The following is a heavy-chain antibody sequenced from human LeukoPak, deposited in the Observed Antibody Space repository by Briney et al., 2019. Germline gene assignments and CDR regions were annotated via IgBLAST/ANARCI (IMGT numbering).Heavy chain of an antibody. J-gene: IGHJ1*01. CDR3: ARDWWAAAGFQH. V-gene: IGHV3-21*01. CDR2: ISSSSSYI. Sequence: GGSLRLSCAASGFTFSSYSMNWVRQAPGKGLEWVSSISSSSSYIYYADSVKGRFTISRDNAKNSLYLQMNSLRAEDTAVYYCARDWWAAAGFQHWGQGTLVTVSS. D-gene: IGHD6-13*01. CDR1: GFTFSSYS.